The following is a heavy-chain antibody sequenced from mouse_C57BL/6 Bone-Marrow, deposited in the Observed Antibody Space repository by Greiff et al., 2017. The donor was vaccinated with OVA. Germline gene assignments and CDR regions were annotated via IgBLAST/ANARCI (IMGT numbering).Heavy chain of an antibody. D-gene: IGHD4-1*01. CDR1: GYTFTSYW. V-gene: IGHV1-59*01. CDR3: AKSSGTYFDY. CDR2: IDPSDSYT. J-gene: IGHJ2*01. Sequence: QVQLQQPGAELVRPGTSVKLSCTASGYTFTSYWMHWVKQRPGQGLEWIGVIDPSDSYTNYNQKLKGKATLTVDTSSSTAYMQLRSRTSEDAAVYYCAKSSGTYFDYWGQGTTLTVSS.